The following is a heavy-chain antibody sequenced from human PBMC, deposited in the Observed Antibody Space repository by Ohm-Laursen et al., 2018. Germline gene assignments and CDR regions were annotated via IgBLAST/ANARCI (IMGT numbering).Heavy chain of an antibody. CDR3: ARRMHKFTRKGGAFDM. V-gene: IGHV4-59*08. Sequence: SETLSLTCPVSGDSISSYYWNWIRQPPGKGLEWIGYFYSSGISDYNPSLKNRVTISLDPSKNQFSLRLRSVSAADTAVYYCARRMHKFTRKGGAFDMWGRGTVVTVSS. D-gene: IGHD1-1*01. CDR1: GDSISSYY. CDR2: FYSSGIS. J-gene: IGHJ3*02.